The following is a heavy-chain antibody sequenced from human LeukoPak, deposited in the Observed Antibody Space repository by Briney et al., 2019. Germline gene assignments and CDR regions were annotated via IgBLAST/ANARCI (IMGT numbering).Heavy chain of an antibody. V-gene: IGHV4-4*07. CDR3: ARGRGQDYDYVWGSYRLYYFDY. D-gene: IGHD3-16*02. CDR1: GGSISSYY. CDR2: IYTSGST. J-gene: IGHJ4*02. Sequence: SETLSLTCTVSGGSISSYYWSWIRQPAGKGLEWIGRIYTSGSTNYNPPLKSRVTISVDTSKNQFSLKLSSVTAADTAVYYCARGRGQDYDYVWGSYRLYYFDYWGQGTLVTVSS.